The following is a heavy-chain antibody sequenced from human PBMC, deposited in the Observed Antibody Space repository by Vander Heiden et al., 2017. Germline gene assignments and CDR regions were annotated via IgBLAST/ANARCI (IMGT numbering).Heavy chain of an antibody. CDR3: LAGRTDRIQLWNDY. V-gene: IGHV3-73*02. J-gene: IGHJ4*02. CDR1: GLPVRGSA. D-gene: IGHD5-18*01. Sequence: EVQLVESGGGLVQPGGSLNLSRASPGLPVRGSAMRWVRQASGRGLEWVGHIRSKANNDATAYAASVRGRFTISRDDSKDTTYLQMNGLKTEDTAVYYCLAGRTDRIQLWNDYWGQGTLVTVSS. CDR2: IRSKANNDAT.